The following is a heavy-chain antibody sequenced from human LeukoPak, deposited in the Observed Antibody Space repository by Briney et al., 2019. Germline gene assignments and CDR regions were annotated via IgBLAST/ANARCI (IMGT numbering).Heavy chain of an antibody. CDR2: ISGSGGST. Sequence: PGGSLRLSCAAPGFTFSSYAMSWVRQAPGKGLEWVSAISGSGGSTYYADSVKGRFTISRDNSKNTLYLQMNSLRAEDTAVYYCAKRVAAAGTRWGNDAFDIWGQGTMVTVSS. J-gene: IGHJ3*02. D-gene: IGHD6-13*01. CDR1: GFTFSSYA. V-gene: IGHV3-23*01. CDR3: AKRVAAAGTRWGNDAFDI.